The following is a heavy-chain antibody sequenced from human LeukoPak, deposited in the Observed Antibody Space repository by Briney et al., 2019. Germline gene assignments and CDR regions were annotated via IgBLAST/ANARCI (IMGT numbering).Heavy chain of an antibody. CDR1: GFTFSSSS. Sequence: GRCLRLSCVASGFTFSSSSLHWVRQAAGKGLEWLSYISSNVGTIFYADSVKGRFTISRDNVNHSLHLEMNSLRSEDTAVYYCARLILTSDDAYWGQGTLVTVSS. D-gene: IGHD3-16*02. CDR3: ARLILTSDDAY. CDR2: ISSNVGTI. J-gene: IGHJ4*02. V-gene: IGHV3-48*01.